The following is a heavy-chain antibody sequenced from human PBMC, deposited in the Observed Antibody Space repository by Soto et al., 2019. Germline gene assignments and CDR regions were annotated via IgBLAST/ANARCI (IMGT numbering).Heavy chain of an antibody. D-gene: IGHD4-17*01. CDR3: ARDPGDDYGDYFDY. CDR2: IYHSGST. V-gene: IGHV4-4*02. Sequence: NPSETLSLTCAVSGGSISSSNWWSWVRQPPGKGLEWIGEIYHSGSTNYNPSLKSRVTISVDKSKNQFSLKLSSVTAADTAVYYCARDPGDDYGDYFDYWGQGTLVTVSS. CDR1: GGSISSSNW. J-gene: IGHJ4*02.